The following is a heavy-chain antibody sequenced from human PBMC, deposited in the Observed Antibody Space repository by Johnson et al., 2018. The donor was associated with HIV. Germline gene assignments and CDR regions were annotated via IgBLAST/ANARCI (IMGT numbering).Heavy chain of an antibody. D-gene: IGHD6-6*01. V-gene: IGHV3-23*03. CDR1: GFTFDDYG. CDR2: LYSGGST. Sequence: VQLLESGGGLVRPGGSLRLSCAASGFTFDDYGMSWVRQAPGKGLEWVSVLYSGGSTYYADSVKGRFTISRDNSKNTLYLQMNSLRAEDTAVYYCARHSTSSTMGAFDIWGQGTMVTVSS. J-gene: IGHJ3*02. CDR3: ARHSTSSTMGAFDI.